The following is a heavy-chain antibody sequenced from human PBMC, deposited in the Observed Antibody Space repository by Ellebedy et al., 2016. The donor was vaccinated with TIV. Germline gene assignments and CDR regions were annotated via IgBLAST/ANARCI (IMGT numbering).Heavy chain of an antibody. CDR1: GFTFGFSFSRYA. Sequence: GESLKISCAASGFTFGFSFSRYAMSWVRQAPGKGLEWVSAISGSGCSTYYADSVKGRFTISRDNSKNTLYLQLNSLRAEDAALYYCARTSTMTTFGASDFWGQGTMVTVSS. J-gene: IGHJ3*01. D-gene: IGHD3-16*01. CDR3: ARTSTMTTFGASDF. V-gene: IGHV3-23*01. CDR2: ISGSGCST.